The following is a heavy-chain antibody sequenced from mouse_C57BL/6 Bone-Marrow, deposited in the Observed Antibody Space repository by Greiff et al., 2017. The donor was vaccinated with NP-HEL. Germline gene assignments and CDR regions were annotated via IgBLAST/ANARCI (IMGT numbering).Heavy chain of an antibody. CDR2: IDPSDSYT. J-gene: IGHJ3*01. CDR3: ARGAY. CDR1: GYTFTSYW. V-gene: IGHV1-69*01. Sequence: QVQLQQPGAELVMPGASVKLSCKASGYTFTSYWLHWVKQRPGQGLEWIGEIDPSDSYTNYNQKFKGKSTLTVDKSSSTAYMQLSSLTSEDSAVYYCARGAYWGQGTLVTVSA.